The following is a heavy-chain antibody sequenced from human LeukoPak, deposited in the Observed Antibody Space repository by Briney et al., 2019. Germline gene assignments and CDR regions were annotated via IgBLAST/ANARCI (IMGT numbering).Heavy chain of an antibody. J-gene: IGHJ6*02. D-gene: IGHD2-15*01. CDR1: GGTFSSYA. CDR3: ARGTQPSYCSGGSCHLGYYYYYGMDV. Sequence: ASVKVSFKASGGTFSSYAISWVRQAPGQGLEWMGRIIPILGIANYAQKFQGRVTITADKSTSTAYMELSSLRSEDTAVYYCARGTQPSYCSGGSCHLGYYYYYGMDVWGQGTTVTVSS. CDR2: IIPILGIA. V-gene: IGHV1-69*04.